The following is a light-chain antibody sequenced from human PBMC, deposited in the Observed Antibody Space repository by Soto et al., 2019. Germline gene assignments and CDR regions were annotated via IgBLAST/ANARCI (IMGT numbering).Light chain of an antibody. CDR2: DAS. CDR3: QQRSNWPRT. CDR1: QSVDNY. V-gene: IGKV3-11*01. Sequence: EIVLTQSLATLSLSPGERATLSCRASQSVDNYLAWYQQKPGQAPSLLIYDASNRATGIPARFTGSGSGTDFTLTISSLEPEDFAVYYCQQRSNWPRTFGQGTKLEIK. J-gene: IGKJ2*01.